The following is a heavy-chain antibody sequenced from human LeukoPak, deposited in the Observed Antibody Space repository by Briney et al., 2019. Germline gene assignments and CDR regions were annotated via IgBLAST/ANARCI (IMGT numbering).Heavy chain of an antibody. V-gene: IGHV3-23*01. CDR2: ISGSGGST. Sequence: GGSLRLSCAASGFTVSSNYMSWVRQAPGKGLEWVSAISGSGGSTYYADSVKGRFTISRDNSKNTLYLQMNSLRAEDTAVYYCASGRGYDDAFDIWGQGTMVTVSS. J-gene: IGHJ3*02. CDR1: GFTVSSNY. D-gene: IGHD5-12*01. CDR3: ASGRGYDDAFDI.